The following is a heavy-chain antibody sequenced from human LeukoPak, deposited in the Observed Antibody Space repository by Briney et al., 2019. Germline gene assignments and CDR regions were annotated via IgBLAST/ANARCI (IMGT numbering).Heavy chain of an antibody. CDR3: ARDSIYCSSTSCYAFGDAFDI. Sequence: SETLSLTCTVSGRSISSYYWSWIRQPPGKGPEWIGYIYYSGSTNYNPSLKSRVTISVDTSKNQFSLKLSSVTAADTAVYYCARDSIYCSSTSCYAFGDAFDIWGQGTMVTVSS. CDR1: GRSISSYY. CDR2: IYYSGST. J-gene: IGHJ3*02. D-gene: IGHD2-2*01. V-gene: IGHV4-59*01.